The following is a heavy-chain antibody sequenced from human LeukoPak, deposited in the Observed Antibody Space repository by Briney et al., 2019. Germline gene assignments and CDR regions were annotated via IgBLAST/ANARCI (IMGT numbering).Heavy chain of an antibody. Sequence: PSETLSLTCTVSGGSISSAGYYWSWIRQPPGKGLEWIGEINHSGYTSYNPSLKSRVTLSVDTSKNQFSLKLSSVTAADTAVYYCARDSNYYGSGSSPSYGMDVWGQGTTVTVSS. J-gene: IGHJ6*02. V-gene: IGHV4-61*08. D-gene: IGHD3-10*01. CDR2: INHSGYT. CDR3: ARDSNYYGSGSSPSYGMDV. CDR1: GGSISSAGYY.